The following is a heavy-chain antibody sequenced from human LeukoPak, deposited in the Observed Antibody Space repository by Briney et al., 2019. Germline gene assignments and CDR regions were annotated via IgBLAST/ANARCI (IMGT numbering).Heavy chain of an antibody. D-gene: IGHD1-1*01. J-gene: IGHJ5*02. Sequence: PSETLSLTCTVSGGSISSYYWSWIRQPPGQGLELIGYIYYSGSTNYNPSLKSRVTISVDTSKNQFSLKLNSVTAADTAVYYCARDPRGGTSRDNWFDPWGQGTLVTVSS. V-gene: IGHV4-59*01. CDR3: ARDPRGGTSRDNWFDP. CDR1: GGSISSYY. CDR2: IYYSGST.